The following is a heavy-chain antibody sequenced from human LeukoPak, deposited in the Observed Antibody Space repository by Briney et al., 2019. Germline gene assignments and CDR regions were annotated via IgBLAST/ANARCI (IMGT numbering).Heavy chain of an antibody. CDR1: GFTFSSYE. D-gene: IGHD3-3*01. Sequence: GGSLRLSCAASGFTFSSYEMNWVRQAPGKGLEWVSYISSSGSTMYYADSVKGRFTISRDNAKNSLYLQMNSLRAEDTAVYYCARDPTIFGVVTTYYFDYWGQGTLVTVSS. CDR3: ARDPTIFGVVTTYYFDY. V-gene: IGHV3-48*03. J-gene: IGHJ4*02. CDR2: ISSSGSTM.